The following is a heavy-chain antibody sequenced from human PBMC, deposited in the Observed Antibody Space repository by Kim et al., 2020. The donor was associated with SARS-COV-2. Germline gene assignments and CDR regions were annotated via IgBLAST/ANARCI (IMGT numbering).Heavy chain of an antibody. CDR2: ISSSSSYI. D-gene: IGHD2-8*01. J-gene: IGHJ4*02. V-gene: IGHV3-21*01. CDR1: GFTFSSYS. Sequence: GGSLRLSCAASGFTFSSYSMNWVRQAPGKGLEWVSSISSSSSYIYYADSVKGRFTISRDNAKNSLYLQMNSLRAEDTAVYYCARACTNGVCYFDYWGQGTLVTVSS. CDR3: ARACTNGVCYFDY.